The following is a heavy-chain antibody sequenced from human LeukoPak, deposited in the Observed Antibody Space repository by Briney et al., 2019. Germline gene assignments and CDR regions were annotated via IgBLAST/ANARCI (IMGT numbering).Heavy chain of an antibody. CDR3: ARAEAAAGPLDY. Sequence: ASVKVSCKASGYTFTSYYMHWVRQAPGQGLEWMGIINPSGGSTSYAQKFQGRVTMTKDTSTSTVYMELSSLRSEDTAVYYCARAEAAAGPLDYWGQGTLVTVSS. CDR2: INPSGGST. CDR1: GYTFTSYY. D-gene: IGHD6-13*01. J-gene: IGHJ4*02. V-gene: IGHV1-46*01.